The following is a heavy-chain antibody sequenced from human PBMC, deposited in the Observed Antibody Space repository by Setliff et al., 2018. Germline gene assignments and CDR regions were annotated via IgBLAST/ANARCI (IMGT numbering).Heavy chain of an antibody. Sequence: GGSLRLSCEASGFTFKTYEMIWVRQAPGKGLERVSKTHTDGITIYSDSVRGRFTIFRDSAKNSLHLQMTSLRAEDTAIYYCAKSPVRFGIDVVIPSYSDSWGPGTLVTVSS. D-gene: IGHD3-16*02. J-gene: IGHJ4*02. CDR3: AKSPVRFGIDVVIPSYSDS. CDR1: GFTFKTYE. CDR2: THTDGITI. V-gene: IGHV3-48*03.